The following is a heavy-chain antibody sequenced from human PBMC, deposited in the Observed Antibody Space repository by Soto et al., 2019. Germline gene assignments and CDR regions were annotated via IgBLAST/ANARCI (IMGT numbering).Heavy chain of an antibody. J-gene: IGHJ3*02. V-gene: IGHV3-33*01. Sequence: QVQLVESGGGVVQPGRSLRLSCAASGFTFSHYGMHWVRQAPGKGLEWVAVIWYDGSNKNYADSVKGRFTISRDSSKKTLYLQMKSLRAGDTAVYYCVVGHRLPHGFDIWGQGTMVTVSS. D-gene: IGHD2-21*01. CDR1: GFTFSHYG. CDR3: VVGHRLPHGFDI. CDR2: IWYDGSNK.